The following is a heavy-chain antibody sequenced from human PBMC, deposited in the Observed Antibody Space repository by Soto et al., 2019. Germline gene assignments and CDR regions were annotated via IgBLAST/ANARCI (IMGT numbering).Heavy chain of an antibody. D-gene: IGHD6-13*01. CDR3: ARVWSGFVSIAAAGQGYFDY. V-gene: IGHV1-18*01. CDR2: ISAYNGNT. CDR1: GYTFTSYG. J-gene: IGHJ4*02. Sequence: ASVKVSCKASGYTFTSYGISWVRQAPGQGLEWMGWISAYNGNTNYAQKLQGRVTMTTDTSTSTAYMELRSLRSDDTAVYYCARVWSGFVSIAAAGQGYFDYWGQGTLVTVSS.